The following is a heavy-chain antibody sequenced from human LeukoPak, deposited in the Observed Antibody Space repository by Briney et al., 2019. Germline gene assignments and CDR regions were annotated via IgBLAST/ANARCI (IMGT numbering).Heavy chain of an antibody. CDR1: GFTLSSHW. J-gene: IGHJ4*02. V-gene: IGHV3-7*01. D-gene: IGHD3-3*01. CDR3: AKDPTHNYDFWSGYLTSDY. CDR2: INQDGSAK. Sequence: GGSLRLSCVASGFTLSSHWMSWVRQAPGKGLEWVANINQDGSAKYFVDSVKGRFTISRDNAKNSMYLQMNSLRAEDTAVYYCAKDPTHNYDFWSGYLTSDYWGQGTLVTVSS.